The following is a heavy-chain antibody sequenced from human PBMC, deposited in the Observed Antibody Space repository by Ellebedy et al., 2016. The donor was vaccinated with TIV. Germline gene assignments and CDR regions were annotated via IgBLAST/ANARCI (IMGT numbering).Heavy chain of an antibody. D-gene: IGHD4-23*01. V-gene: IGHV1-46*01. Sequence: ASVKVSCKASGYTFTGYYMHRVRQAPGQGLEWVGTLNPSTGGTSYAQKFQGRVTLTRDTSTSTAYMELSSLRSDDTAVYYCARGPYGGISVWYFDVWGRGTLVTVSS. CDR2: LNPSTGGT. CDR1: GYTFTGYY. J-gene: IGHJ2*01. CDR3: ARGPYGGISVWYFDV.